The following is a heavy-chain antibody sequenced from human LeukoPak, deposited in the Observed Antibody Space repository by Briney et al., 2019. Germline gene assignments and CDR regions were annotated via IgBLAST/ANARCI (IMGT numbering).Heavy chain of an antibody. Sequence: GSLRLSCAASGFTFSSYWMHWVRHAPGKGLVWVSRINTDGSSTSYADSVKGRFTISRDNAKNTLYLQMNSLRAEDTAVYYCARETSSIAARPPGYWGQGTLVTVSS. V-gene: IGHV3-74*01. CDR1: GFTFSSYW. CDR2: INTDGSST. CDR3: ARETSSIAARPPGY. D-gene: IGHD6-6*01. J-gene: IGHJ4*02.